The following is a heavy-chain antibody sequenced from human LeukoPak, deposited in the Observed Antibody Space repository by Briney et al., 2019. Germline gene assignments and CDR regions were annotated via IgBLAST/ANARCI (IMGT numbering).Heavy chain of an antibody. CDR1: GFTFSTYS. Sequence: SGGSLRLSCAASGFTFSTYSMHWVRQAQGKGVEWVSFISSSGSYIYYEDSMKGRFTISRDNAKNSLYLQMKSLRAEDTAVYYCARDRYGDYYYGMDVWGQGTTVTVSS. V-gene: IGHV3-21*01. CDR2: ISSSGSYI. J-gene: IGHJ6*02. CDR3: ARDRYGDYYYGMDV. D-gene: IGHD4-17*01.